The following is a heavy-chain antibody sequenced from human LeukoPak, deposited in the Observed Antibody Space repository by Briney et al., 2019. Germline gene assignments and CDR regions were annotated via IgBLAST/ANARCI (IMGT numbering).Heavy chain of an antibody. J-gene: IGHJ6*02. CDR2: ISGSGGST. Sequence: PGGSLRLSCAASGFTFSSYAMSWVRQAPGKGLEWVSAISGSGGSTYYADSVKGRFTISRDNSKNTLYLQMNSLRDEDTAVYYCARDGPSVAGTRYYYYYGMDVWGQGTTVTVSS. CDR1: GFTFSSYA. D-gene: IGHD6-19*01. CDR3: ARDGPSVAGTRYYYYYGMDV. V-gene: IGHV3-23*01.